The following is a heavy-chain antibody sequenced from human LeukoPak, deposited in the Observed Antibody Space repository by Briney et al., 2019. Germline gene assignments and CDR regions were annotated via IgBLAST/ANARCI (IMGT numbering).Heavy chain of an antibody. CDR1: GYTFSGYL. CDR2: INPNSAVT. CDR3: AVFASSTWDVAFDI. J-gene: IGHJ3*02. Sequence: GASVKVSCKASGYTFSGYLIHWVRQAPGQGLEWMGWINPNSAVTKFAQKFQGRVTMTRDTSISTAYMELSSLASDDTGVYFCAVFASSTWDVAFDIWGQGTMVIVSS. V-gene: IGHV1-2*02. D-gene: IGHD6-13*01.